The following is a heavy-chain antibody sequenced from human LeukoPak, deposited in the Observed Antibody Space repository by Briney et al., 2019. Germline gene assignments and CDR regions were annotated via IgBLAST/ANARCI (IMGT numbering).Heavy chain of an antibody. CDR1: GGSIGGYY. J-gene: IGHJ4*02. CDR2: FHYSGST. Sequence: SETLSLTCTVSGGSIGGYYLNWMRQPPGKEPEWIGYFHYSGSTNYNPSLRSRVTISLDPSKNQFSLKLSSVTAADTAVYYCAGGSGWLIDYWGQGTPVTVSP. CDR3: AGGSGWLIDY. V-gene: IGHV4-59*01. D-gene: IGHD6-19*01.